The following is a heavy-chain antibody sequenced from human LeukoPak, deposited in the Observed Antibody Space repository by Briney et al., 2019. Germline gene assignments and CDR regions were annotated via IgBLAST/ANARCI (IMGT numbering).Heavy chain of an antibody. V-gene: IGHV6-1*01. CDR3: ARGWGAYGSGRYYNNYYYGMDV. CDR2: TYYRSKWHN. Sequence: SQTLSLTCAISGDSVSSNSATWSWIRQSPSRGLEWLGRTYYRSKWHNDYAVSVKSRITINPDTSRNQFSLQLNSVTPEDTAVYYCARGWGAYGSGRYYNNYYYGMDVWGQGTTVTVSS. J-gene: IGHJ6*02. CDR1: GDSVSSNSAT. D-gene: IGHD3-10*01.